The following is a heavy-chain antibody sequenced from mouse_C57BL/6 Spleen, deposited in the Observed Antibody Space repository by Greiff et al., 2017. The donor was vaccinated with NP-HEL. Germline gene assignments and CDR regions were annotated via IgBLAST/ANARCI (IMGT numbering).Heavy chain of an antibody. CDR1: GYAFSSYW. V-gene: IGHV1-80*01. CDR3: ARCGTSETFDY. J-gene: IGHJ2*01. Sequence: VQLQQSGAELVKPGASVKISCKASGYAFSSYWMNWVKQRPGKGLEWIGQIYPGDGDTNYNGKFKGKATLTADKSSSTAYMQLSSLTSEASAVYCCARCGTSETFDYWGQGTTLTVSS. D-gene: IGHD4-1*01. CDR2: IYPGDGDT.